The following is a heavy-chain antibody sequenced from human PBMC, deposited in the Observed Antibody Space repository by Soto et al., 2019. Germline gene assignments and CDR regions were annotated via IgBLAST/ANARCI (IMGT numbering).Heavy chain of an antibody. J-gene: IGHJ6*02. D-gene: IGHD3-3*01. CDR2: ISGSDGTT. CDR1: GFTFGTYT. V-gene: IGHV3-23*01. CDR3: AKLDFWNSYYGLDV. Sequence: GGSLRLSCAASGFTFGTYTMSWVCQAPGKGLEWVSSISGSDGTTYYADSVKGRFSISRDKSKNTLYLQMNSLRAEDTAIYYCAKLDFWNSYYGLDVWGQGTTVTVSS.